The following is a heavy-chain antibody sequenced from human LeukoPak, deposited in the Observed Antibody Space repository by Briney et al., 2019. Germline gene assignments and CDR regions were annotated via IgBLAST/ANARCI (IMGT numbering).Heavy chain of an antibody. Sequence: GGSLRLSCAASGFTFSSYAMSWVRQAPGKGLEWVSAISGSGGSTYYADSVKGRFTISRDNSKNTLYLQMNSLRAEDAAVYYCARVRYDSGWYDYWGQGALVTVSS. CDR1: GFTFSSYA. CDR3: ARVRYDSGWYDY. V-gene: IGHV3-23*01. CDR2: ISGSGGST. D-gene: IGHD6-19*01. J-gene: IGHJ4*02.